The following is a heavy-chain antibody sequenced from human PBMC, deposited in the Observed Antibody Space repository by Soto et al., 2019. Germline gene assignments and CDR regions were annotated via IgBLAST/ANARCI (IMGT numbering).Heavy chain of an antibody. Sequence: QMQLVESGGGVVQPGTSLTLSCVASGFTFSAFGMHWVRQAPGKGLEWVAISSYGGSNKYYGDSVQGRFTISRDNSKDRLYMHMNNLRDADTAVYYCAKGPLRFPDYGANADYSHGMDVWGQGTTVTVSS. CDR1: GFTFSAFG. V-gene: IGHV3-30*18. CDR3: AKGPLRFPDYGANADYSHGMDV. J-gene: IGHJ6*02. D-gene: IGHD4-17*01. CDR2: SSYGGSNK.